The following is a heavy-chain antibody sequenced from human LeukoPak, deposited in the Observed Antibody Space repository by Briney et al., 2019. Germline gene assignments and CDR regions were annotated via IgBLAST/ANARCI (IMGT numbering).Heavy chain of an antibody. CDR1: GGSISSYY. V-gene: IGHV4-59*12. Sequence: PSETLSLTCTVSGGSISSYYWSWIRQPPGQGLEWIGEIYHSGSTNYNPSLKSRVTISVDNSKNHFSLKLTSVTAADTAFYYCVGGYAADYWGPGTLVTVSS. CDR2: IYHSGST. J-gene: IGHJ4*02. D-gene: IGHD5-12*01. CDR3: VGGYAADY.